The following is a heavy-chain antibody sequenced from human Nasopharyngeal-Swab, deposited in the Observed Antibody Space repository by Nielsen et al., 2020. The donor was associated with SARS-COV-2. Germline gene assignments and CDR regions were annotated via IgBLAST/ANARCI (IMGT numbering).Heavy chain of an antibody. J-gene: IGHJ4*02. D-gene: IGHD6-6*01. V-gene: IGHV3-74*01. CDR2: INFDGSDT. CDR1: GFRINHFS. Sequence: GGSLRLSCAASGFRINHFSMHWVRQVPGKGLVWVSRINFDGSDTDYADSVKGRFTLSKDNAENTLYLQMNSLRADDTAVYYCAAFIATHPLDYWGQGTLVTVSS. CDR3: AAFIATHPLDY.